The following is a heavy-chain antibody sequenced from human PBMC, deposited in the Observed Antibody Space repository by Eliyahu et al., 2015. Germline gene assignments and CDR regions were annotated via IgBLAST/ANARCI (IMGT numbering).Heavy chain of an antibody. CDR3: TTGTFSSPTLRIRFPSDF. CDR2: IKSKTDGETT. D-gene: IGHD2-21*01. V-gene: IGHV3-15*01. Sequence: GRIKSKTDGETTDYAAPVKGRFTVSRDDSQNTLYLQMNSLKTEDTAVYYCTTGTFSSPTLRIRFPSDFWGQGTLVTVSS. J-gene: IGHJ4*02.